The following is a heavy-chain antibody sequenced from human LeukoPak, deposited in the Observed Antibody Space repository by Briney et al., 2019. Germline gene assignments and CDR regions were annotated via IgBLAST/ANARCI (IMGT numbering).Heavy chain of an antibody. Sequence: ASVKVSCKASGYTFTSYYMHWVRQAPGQGLEWMGIINPSGGSTIYAQRFQGRVTITADESTSTAYMELSSLRSEDTAVYYCARPWDNWNHGFHAFDIWGQGTMVTVSS. CDR3: ARPWDNWNHGFHAFDI. CDR2: INPSGGST. V-gene: IGHV1-46*01. J-gene: IGHJ3*02. D-gene: IGHD1-14*01. CDR1: GYTFTSYY.